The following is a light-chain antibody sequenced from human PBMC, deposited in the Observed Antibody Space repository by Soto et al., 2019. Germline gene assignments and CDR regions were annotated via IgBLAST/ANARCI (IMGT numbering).Light chain of an antibody. CDR1: QSVTSSD. CDR2: GAS. Sequence: EIVLTQSPGTLSLSPGERATLSCRASQSVTSSDLAWYQQKPGQAPRLLIHGASSRATGIPDRFSGSGSGTGFTLTIRRLEPEDFAVYYCQQYGTSPRTFGQGTKVEVK. CDR3: QQYGTSPRT. J-gene: IGKJ1*01. V-gene: IGKV3-20*01.